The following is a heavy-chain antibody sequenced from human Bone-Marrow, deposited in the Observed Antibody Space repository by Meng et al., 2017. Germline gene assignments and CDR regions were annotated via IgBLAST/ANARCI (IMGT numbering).Heavy chain of an antibody. CDR1: GFTFSTYA. CDR3: ARARSTYYYYGMDV. D-gene: IGHD1-26*01. Sequence: GGSLRLSCAASGFTFSTYAMHWVRQAPGKGLEWVAVISFDGTNTYYADSVKGRFTISRDNAKNSLYLQMNSLRAEDTAVYYCARARSTYYYYGMDVWGQGTTVTVSS. V-gene: IGHV3-30*07. J-gene: IGHJ6*02. CDR2: ISFDGTNT.